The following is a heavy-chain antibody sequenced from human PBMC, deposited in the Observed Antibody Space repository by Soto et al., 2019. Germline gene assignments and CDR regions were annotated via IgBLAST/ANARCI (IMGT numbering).Heavy chain of an antibody. D-gene: IGHD1-26*01. CDR2: ISAYNGNT. CDR1: GYTFTIYG. J-gene: IGHJ5*02. Sequence: ASVKVSCKASGYTFTIYGISWVLQAPGQGLEWMGWISAYNGNTNYAQKLQGRVTMTTDTSTSTAYMELRSLRSDDTAVYYCAGVGAEGVWFDPWGQGTLVTVSS. CDR3: AGVGAEGVWFDP. V-gene: IGHV1-18*04.